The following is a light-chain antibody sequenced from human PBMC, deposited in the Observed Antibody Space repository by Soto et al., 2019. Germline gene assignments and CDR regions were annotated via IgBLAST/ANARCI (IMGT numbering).Light chain of an antibody. CDR2: NNN. V-gene: IGLV1-44*01. Sequence: SALTQPPSVSGAPGQRVTISCSGSRSDIGSNSVNWYQHLPGTAPKLLIYNNNQRPSGVPDRFSGSKSGTSASLAISGLQSEDEADYYCAAWDDSLTGPAFGTGTKVTVL. CDR3: AAWDDSLTGPA. J-gene: IGLJ1*01. CDR1: RSDIGSNS.